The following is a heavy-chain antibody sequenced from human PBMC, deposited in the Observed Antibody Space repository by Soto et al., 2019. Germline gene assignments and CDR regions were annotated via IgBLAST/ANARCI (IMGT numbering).Heavy chain of an antibody. CDR1: GYTFTSYA. Sequence: QVQLVQSGAEVKKPGASVKVSCKASGYTFTSYAMHWVRQAPGQRLEWMGWINAGNGNTKYSQKFQGRVTITRDTSASTANMELSSLRSEDTAVYYCARDEREQWRVGVSARASPYYFDYWGQGTLVTVSS. V-gene: IGHV1-3*01. CDR2: INAGNGNT. J-gene: IGHJ4*02. CDR3: ARDEREQWRVGVSARASPYYFDY. D-gene: IGHD6-19*01.